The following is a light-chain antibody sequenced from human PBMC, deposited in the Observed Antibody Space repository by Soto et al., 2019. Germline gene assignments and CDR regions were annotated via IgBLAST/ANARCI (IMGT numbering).Light chain of an antibody. J-gene: IGKJ1*01. V-gene: IGKV1-6*01. Sequence: AIQMTQSPSSLSASVGDRVTITCRASRDIGNDLGWYQQKPGKAAKLLVFAASNLQSGVPSRFSGGGSGTDFTLTISSLQADDFATYYCLQHFNFSWTFGQGTKVDIK. CDR2: AAS. CDR1: RDIGND. CDR3: LQHFNFSWT.